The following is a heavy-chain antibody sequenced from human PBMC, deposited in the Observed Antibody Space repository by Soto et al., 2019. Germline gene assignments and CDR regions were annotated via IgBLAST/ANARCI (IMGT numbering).Heavy chain of an antibody. D-gene: IGHD6-19*01. Sequence: QVQLQQWGAGLLKPSETLSLTCAVYGGSFSGYYWSWIRQPPGKGLEWIGEINHSGSTNYNPSLKSRVTISVDTSKNQFSLKLSSVTAADTAVYYCARYGYSSGWYPYYYYDMDVWGKGTTVTVSS. CDR1: GGSFSGYY. J-gene: IGHJ6*03. V-gene: IGHV4-34*01. CDR3: ARYGYSSGWYPYYYYDMDV. CDR2: INHSGST.